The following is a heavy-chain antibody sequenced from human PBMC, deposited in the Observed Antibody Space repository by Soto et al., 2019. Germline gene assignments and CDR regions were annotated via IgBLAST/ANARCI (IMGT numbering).Heavy chain of an antibody. CDR2: ISYDGSNK. Sequence: LSCAASGFPFSSYAMHWVRQAPGRGLEWVTVISYDGSNKDYADSVKGRFTISRDNSKNTLYLQMNSLRAEDTAVYYCVKEGDCSGGSCSIFDHWGQGTLVTVSS. D-gene: IGHD2-15*01. V-gene: IGHV3-30*18. J-gene: IGHJ4*02. CDR1: GFPFSSYA. CDR3: VKEGDCSGGSCSIFDH.